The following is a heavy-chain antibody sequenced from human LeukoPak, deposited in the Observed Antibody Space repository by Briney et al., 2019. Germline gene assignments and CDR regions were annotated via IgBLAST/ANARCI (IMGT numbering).Heavy chain of an antibody. Sequence: QTGGSLRLSCAASGFTFSSYAMHWVRQAPGKGLEWVVVISYDGSNKYYADSVKGRFTISRDNSKNTLYLQMNSLRAEDTAVYYCVSMVRGIGYWGQGTLVTVSS. J-gene: IGHJ4*02. CDR1: GFTFSSYA. CDR2: ISYDGSNK. CDR3: VSMVRGIGY. V-gene: IGHV3-30*04. D-gene: IGHD3-10*01.